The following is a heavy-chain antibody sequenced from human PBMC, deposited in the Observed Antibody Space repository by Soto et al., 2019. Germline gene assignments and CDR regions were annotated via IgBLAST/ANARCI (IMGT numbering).Heavy chain of an antibody. J-gene: IGHJ4*02. Sequence: SVKVSCKASGGTFSSYAISWVRQAPGQGLEWMGGIIPIFGTANYAQKFQGRVTITADKSTGTAYMELSSLRSEDTAVYYCARVKYYYDSSGYYLTDYWGQGTLVTVSS. CDR2: IIPIFGTA. V-gene: IGHV1-69*06. CDR3: ARVKYYYDSSGYYLTDY. CDR1: GGTFSSYA. D-gene: IGHD3-22*01.